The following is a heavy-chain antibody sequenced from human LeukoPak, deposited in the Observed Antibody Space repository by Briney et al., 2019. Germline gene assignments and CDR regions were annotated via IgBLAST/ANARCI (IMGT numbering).Heavy chain of an antibody. Sequence: GGSLRLSCEASGFNFNVYAMHWVRQAPGKGLEWVAATSYDGSKIYYSDSVQGRFTISTENSKNTLYLKMNRLTNDDTAVYYCARGKMRTLALAEYLQDWGQGTLVTVSS. CDR1: GFNFNVYA. CDR2: TSYDGSKI. V-gene: IGHV3-30*04. J-gene: IGHJ1*01. CDR3: ARGKMRTLALAEYLQD.